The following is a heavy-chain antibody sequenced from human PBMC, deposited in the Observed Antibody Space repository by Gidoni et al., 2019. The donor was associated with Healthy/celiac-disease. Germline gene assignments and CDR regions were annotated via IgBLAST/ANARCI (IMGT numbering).Heavy chain of an antibody. CDR1: SGYY. CDR3: ARVRVIWDIVVVPAAIGGYMDV. J-gene: IGHJ6*03. Sequence: SGYYWSWIRQPPGKGVEWLGEINHSGSTNYNPSLKRRVTISVDTSKNQFSLKLSSVTAADTAVYYCARVRVIWDIVVVPAAIGGYMDVWGKGTTVTVSS. V-gene: IGHV4-34*01. D-gene: IGHD2-2*02. CDR2: INHSGST.